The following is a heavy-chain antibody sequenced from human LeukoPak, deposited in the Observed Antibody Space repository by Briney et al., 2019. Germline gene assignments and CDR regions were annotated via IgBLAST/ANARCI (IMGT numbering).Heavy chain of an antibody. CDR3: ARDSAEWELRFGYFDY. J-gene: IGHJ4*02. V-gene: IGHV1-18*01. CDR2: ISAYNGNT. Sequence: ASVKVSCKASGYTFASYGISWVRQAPGQGLEWMGWISAYNGNTNYAQKLQGRVTMTTDTSTSTAYMELRSLRSDDTAVYYCARDSAEWELRFGYFDYWGQGTLVTVSP. CDR1: GYTFASYG. D-gene: IGHD1-26*01.